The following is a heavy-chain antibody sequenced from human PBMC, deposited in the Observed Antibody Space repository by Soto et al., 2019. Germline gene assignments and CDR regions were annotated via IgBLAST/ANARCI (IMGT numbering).Heavy chain of an antibody. CDR2: INHSGST. CDR3: ARDRREWLPRRRAFDY. CDR1: GGSFSGYY. J-gene: IGHJ4*02. V-gene: IGHV4-34*01. Sequence: PSETLSLTCTVYGGSFSGYYWSWIRQPPGKGLEWIGEINHSGSTNYNPSLKSRVTISVDTSKNQFSLKLSSVTAADTAVYYCARDRREWLPRRRAFDYWGQGTLVTVSS. D-gene: IGHD6-19*01.